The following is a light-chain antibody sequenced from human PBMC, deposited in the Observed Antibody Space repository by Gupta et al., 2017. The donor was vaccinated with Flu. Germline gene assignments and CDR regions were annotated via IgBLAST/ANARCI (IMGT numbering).Light chain of an antibody. CDR1: QSLLHNNGFYY. Sequence: DIVMTQSPFSLPVTPGEPASIPCRSSQSLLHNNGFYYLNWYLQKPEQSPQLLIYLASKRASEVPDRFSGSGAGTEYTLKSSREEADDVGVYYCMQARQTLTFGGGTKVEI. CDR2: LAS. V-gene: IGKV2-28*01. CDR3: MQARQTLT. J-gene: IGKJ4*01.